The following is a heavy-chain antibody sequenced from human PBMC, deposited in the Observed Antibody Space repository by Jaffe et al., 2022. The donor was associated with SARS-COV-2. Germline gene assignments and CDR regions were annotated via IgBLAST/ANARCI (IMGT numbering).Heavy chain of an antibody. CDR2: IYYSGST. D-gene: IGHD5-12*01. CDR3: ARGARDGYNYDYYYYMDV. Sequence: QVQLQESGPGLVKPSETLSLTCTVSGGSVSSGSYYWSWIRQPPGKGLEWIGYIYYSGSTNYNPSLKSRVTISVDTSKNQFSLKLSSVTAADTAVYYCARGARDGYNYDYYYYMDVWGKGTTVTVSS. V-gene: IGHV4-61*01. J-gene: IGHJ6*03. CDR1: GGSVSSGSYY.